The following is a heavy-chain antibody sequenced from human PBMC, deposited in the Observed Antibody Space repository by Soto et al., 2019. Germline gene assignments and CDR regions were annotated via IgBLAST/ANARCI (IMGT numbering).Heavy chain of an antibody. J-gene: IGHJ6*02. V-gene: IGHV3-30*18. CDR2: IKYDGSVK. CDR1: GFTFSSNR. CDR3: AKDTGYGYYYYYGMDV. Sequence: GGSLRLSCAASGFTFSSNRMIWVRQAPGKGLEWVAKIKYDGSVKYYADSVKGRFTISRDNSKNTLYPQMNSLRAEDTAVYYCAKDTGYGYYYYYGMDVWGQGTTVTVSS. D-gene: IGHD3-16*01.